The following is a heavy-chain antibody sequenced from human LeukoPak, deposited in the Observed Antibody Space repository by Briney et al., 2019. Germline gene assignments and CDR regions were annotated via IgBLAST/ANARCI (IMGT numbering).Heavy chain of an antibody. D-gene: IGHD6-13*01. J-gene: IGHJ5*02. Sequence: SETLSLTCTVSGGSISSYYWSWIRQPPGKGLEWIGYIYYSGSTNYNPSLKSRVTISVDTSKNQFSLKLSSVTAADTAVYYCARRDGSSWSGVFDPWGQGTLVTVSS. CDR2: IYYSGST. CDR3: ARRDGSSWSGVFDP. CDR1: GGSISSYY. V-gene: IGHV4-59*08.